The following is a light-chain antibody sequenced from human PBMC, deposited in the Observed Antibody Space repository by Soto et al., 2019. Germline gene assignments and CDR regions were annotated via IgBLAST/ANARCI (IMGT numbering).Light chain of an antibody. CDR2: WAS. Sequence: DIVMTQSPDSLAVSLGERATINCKSSQSVLYSSNNKNYLAWYQQKPGQPPKLLIYWASTRESGVPDRFSGSGSGTHLTLTLSSLQAENVAVYYCQQYYRPWTFGQGTKVEIK. CDR1: QSVLYSSNNKNY. J-gene: IGKJ1*01. V-gene: IGKV4-1*01. CDR3: QQYYRPWT.